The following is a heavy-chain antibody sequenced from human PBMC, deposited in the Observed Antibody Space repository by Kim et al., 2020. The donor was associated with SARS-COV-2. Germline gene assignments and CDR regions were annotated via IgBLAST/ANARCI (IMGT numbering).Heavy chain of an antibody. D-gene: IGHD2-2*01. J-gene: IGHJ6*02. V-gene: IGHV3-11*04. CDR3: ARDSVKPARNSGMDV. Sequence: AASGRGRFTISRDNAKNSLYLEMNDLRVEDTAVYYCARDSVKPARNSGMDVWGQGTTVTVSS.